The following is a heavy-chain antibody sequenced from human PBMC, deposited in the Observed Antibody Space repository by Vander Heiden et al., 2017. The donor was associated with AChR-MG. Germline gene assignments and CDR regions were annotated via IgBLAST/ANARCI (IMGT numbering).Heavy chain of an antibody. Sequence: QVQLVESGGGLVKPGGSLRLSCAASGFTFSDYYMGWIRQAPGKGLEWVSYISSSGSTIYDADSVKGRFTISRDNAKNSLYLQMNSLRAEDTAVYYCARDAQESSSWYEGGNYFDYWGQGTLVTVSS. D-gene: IGHD6-13*01. CDR3: ARDAQESSSWYEGGNYFDY. CDR1: GFTFSDYY. V-gene: IGHV3-11*01. CDR2: ISSSGSTI. J-gene: IGHJ4*02.